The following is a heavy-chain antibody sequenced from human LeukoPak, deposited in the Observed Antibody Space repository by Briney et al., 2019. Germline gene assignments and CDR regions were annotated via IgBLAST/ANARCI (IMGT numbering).Heavy chain of an antibody. Sequence: GGSLRLSCAASGFTFSSYSMNWVRQAPGKGLEWVSSISSSSTYVYYADSVKGRFTISRDNAKNSLYLQMNSLRAEDTAVYYCAKGTGTFDYWGQGTLVTVSS. CDR2: ISSSSTYV. CDR1: GFTFSSYS. J-gene: IGHJ4*02. CDR3: AKGTGTFDY. D-gene: IGHD3-10*01. V-gene: IGHV3-21*01.